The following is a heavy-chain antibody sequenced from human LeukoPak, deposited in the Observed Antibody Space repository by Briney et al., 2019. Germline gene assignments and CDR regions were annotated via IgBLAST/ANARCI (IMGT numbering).Heavy chain of an antibody. J-gene: IGHJ5*01. V-gene: IGHV3-7*01. CDR3: ARQSVDTGYRPCDS. CDR2: IKEDGSEE. CDR1: GFTFSLHW. Sequence: GGSLRLSCAASGFTFSLHWMTWVRQAPGKRLEWLANIKEDGSEERYADSVKGRFTISRDNAQNSLFLQMENLRVEDTALYYCARQSVDTGYRPCDSWGQGTPVTVSS. D-gene: IGHD6-25*01.